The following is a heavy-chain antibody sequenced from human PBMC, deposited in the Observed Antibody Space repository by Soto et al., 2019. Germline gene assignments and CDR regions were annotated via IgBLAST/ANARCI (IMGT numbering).Heavy chain of an antibody. V-gene: IGHV3-30*03. D-gene: IGHD3-10*01. J-gene: IGHJ6*02. CDR2: ISYDGSNK. Sequence: GSLRLSCAASGFTFSSYGMHWVRQAPGKGLEWVAVISYDGSNKYYADSVKGRFTISRDNSKNTLYLQMNSLRAEDTAVYYCARSYGSGRQTYYYYGMDVWGQGTTVTVSS. CDR1: GFTFSSYG. CDR3: ARSYGSGRQTYYYYGMDV.